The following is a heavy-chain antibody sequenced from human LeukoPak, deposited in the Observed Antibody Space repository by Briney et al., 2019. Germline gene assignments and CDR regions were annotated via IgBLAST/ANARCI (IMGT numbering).Heavy chain of an antibody. V-gene: IGHV3-23*01. CDR1: GFTFRSYA. D-gene: IGHD2-2*01. J-gene: IGHJ4*02. CDR2: ISGSGGST. Sequence: PGGSLRLSCAASGFTFRSYAMSWVRQAPGKGLEWVSAISGSGGSTYYADSVKGRFTLSRDNSKNTLYLQMNGLRAEDTAVYYCAKEVGYCSSTSCSPLGHWGQGTLVTVSS. CDR3: AKEVGYCSSTSCSPLGH.